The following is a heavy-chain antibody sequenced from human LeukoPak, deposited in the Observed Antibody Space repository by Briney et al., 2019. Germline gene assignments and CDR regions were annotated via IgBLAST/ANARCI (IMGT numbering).Heavy chain of an antibody. CDR3: ARDNNIVVVVAAYYMDV. CDR2: IKQDGSEK. D-gene: IGHD2-15*01. CDR1: GFTFSSYW. V-gene: IGHV3-7*01. J-gene: IGHJ6*03. Sequence: GGSLRLSCAASGFTFSSYWMSWVRQAPGKGLGWVANIKQDGSEKYYVDSVKGRFTISRDNAKNSLYLQMNSLRAEDTAVYYCARDNNIVVVVAAYYMDVWGKGTTVTVSS.